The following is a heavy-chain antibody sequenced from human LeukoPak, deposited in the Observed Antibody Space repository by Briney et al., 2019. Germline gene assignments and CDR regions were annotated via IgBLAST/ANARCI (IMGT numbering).Heavy chain of an antibody. CDR1: GGSISSSSYY. V-gene: IGHV4-39*01. CDR3: ARQGSVEMADFDY. Sequence: SETLSLTCTVSGGSISSSSYYWGWIRQPPGKGLEWIGEINHSGSTNYNPSLKSRVTISVDTSKNQFSLKLTSVTAADTAVYYCARQGSVEMADFDYWGQGTLVTVSS. J-gene: IGHJ4*02. D-gene: IGHD5-24*01. CDR2: INHSGST.